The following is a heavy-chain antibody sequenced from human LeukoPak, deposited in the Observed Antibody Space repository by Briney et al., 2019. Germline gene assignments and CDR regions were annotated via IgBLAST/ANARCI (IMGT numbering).Heavy chain of an antibody. J-gene: IGHJ4*02. D-gene: IGHD2-8*01. CDR3: AVHNGDY. CDR2: IKEDGGEQ. V-gene: IGHV3-7*05. CDR1: GFTFSRYW. Sequence: GGSLRLSCAASGFTFSRYWMGWARQAPGQGLEWVATIKEDGGEQYYADSVKGRFTISRDNAKKSLFLQMNSLRAEDTAVYYCAVHNGDYWGQGTRVTVSP.